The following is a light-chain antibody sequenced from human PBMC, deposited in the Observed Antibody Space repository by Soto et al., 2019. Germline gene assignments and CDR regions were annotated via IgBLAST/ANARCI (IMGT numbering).Light chain of an antibody. CDR3: QHFYDYPLT. CDR1: QGISNA. Sequence: IQLTQSPSSLSASVGDRVTITCRASQGISNALAWYQQKPGKPPKLLIYHAFILEGGVPSSFSGSGSGADFTLTISSLKTEDFETYCCQHFYDYPLTFSTGTKVDLK. V-gene: IGKV1D-13*01. CDR2: HAF. J-gene: IGKJ3*01.